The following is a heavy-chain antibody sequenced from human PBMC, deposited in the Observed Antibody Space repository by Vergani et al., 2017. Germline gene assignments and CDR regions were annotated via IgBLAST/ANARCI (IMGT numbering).Heavy chain of an antibody. V-gene: IGHV4-31*11. D-gene: IGHD6-25*01. CDR1: GGSISSGDHC. CDR3: ARVDTQVPATSHFYYMDV. J-gene: IGHJ6*03. CDR2: IFYSGTT. Sequence: QVQLQELGPGVVKPSQTLALTFAVSGGSISSGDHCWTWIRHRPGKGLEWIGYIFYSGTTYDNPSLRSRLTISVGTSQNQFSLKLRSVTAANTAVYYCARVDTQVPATSHFYYMDVWGKGTTVVVSS.